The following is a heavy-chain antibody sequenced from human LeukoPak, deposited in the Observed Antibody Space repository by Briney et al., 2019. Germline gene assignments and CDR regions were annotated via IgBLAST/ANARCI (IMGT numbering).Heavy chain of an antibody. Sequence: SETLSLTCTVSGGSISSYYWSWIRQPAGKGLEWIGLIYTSGSTNYNPSLKSRVTMSVDTSKNQFSLKLSSVTAADTAVYYCASVEGRVGAFEFDYWGQGTLVTVSS. J-gene: IGHJ4*02. CDR2: IYTSGST. CDR1: GGSISSYY. CDR3: ASVEGRVGAFEFDY. D-gene: IGHD1-26*01. V-gene: IGHV4-4*07.